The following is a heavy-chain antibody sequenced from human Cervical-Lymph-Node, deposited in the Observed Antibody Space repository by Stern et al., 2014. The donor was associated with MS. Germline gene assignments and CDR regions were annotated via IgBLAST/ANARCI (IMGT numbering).Heavy chain of an antibody. J-gene: IGHJ4*02. CDR1: GGSISSYY. Sequence: QVQLVESGPGLVKPSETLSLTCTVSGGSISSYYWSWIRQPPGKGLEWIGYIYYIGPTNYNPSLKSRVTISVDTSKNQFSLKLSSVSVADTAVYYCARHGDSSFVYWGQGTLVTISS. D-gene: IGHD2-21*02. V-gene: IGHV4-59*08. CDR2: IYYIGPT. CDR3: ARHGDSSFVY.